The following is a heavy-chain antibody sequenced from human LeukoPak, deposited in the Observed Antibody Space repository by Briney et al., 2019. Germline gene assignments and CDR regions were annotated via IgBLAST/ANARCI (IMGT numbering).Heavy chain of an antibody. CDR2: INQDGSDK. Sequence: PGGSLRLSGAASGFTFSHYWMTWVRQAPGKGLEWVANINQDGSDKYYVDSVKGRFTISRDNARNSLYLQMNSLRAEDTAVYYCAVNSPYDYWGQGTLVTVSS. V-gene: IGHV3-7*01. D-gene: IGHD5-18*01. J-gene: IGHJ4*02. CDR3: AVNSPYDY. CDR1: GFTFSHYW.